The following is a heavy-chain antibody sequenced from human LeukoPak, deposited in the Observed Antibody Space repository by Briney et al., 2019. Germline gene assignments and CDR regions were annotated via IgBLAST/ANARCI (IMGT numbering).Heavy chain of an antibody. CDR1: GGSTSDYY. CDR2: IYYRGTT. D-gene: IGHD1-1*01. V-gene: IGHV4-59*01. Sequence: SETLSLTCTVSGGSTSDYYWNWIRQPPGRGLEWIGYIYYRGTTNYNPSLNSRVTISLDSSKNQFSLRLNSVTAADTAIYYCARGPPRTGRERYFDYWGQGTLVSVSS. CDR3: ARGPPRTGRERYFDY. J-gene: IGHJ4*02.